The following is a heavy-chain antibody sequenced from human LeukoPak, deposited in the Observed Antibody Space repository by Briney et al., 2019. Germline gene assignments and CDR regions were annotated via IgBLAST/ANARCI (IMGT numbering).Heavy chain of an antibody. V-gene: IGHV4-39*07. CDR1: GGSTSSSSYY. D-gene: IGHD6-13*01. CDR2: IYYSGST. Sequence: SETLSLTCTVSGGSTSSSSYYWGWIRQPPGKGLEWIGSIYYSGSTYYNPSLKSRVTISVDKSKNQFSLKLSSVTAADTAVYYCASSQQLTNYFDYWGQGTLVTVSS. CDR3: ASSQQLTNYFDY. J-gene: IGHJ4*02.